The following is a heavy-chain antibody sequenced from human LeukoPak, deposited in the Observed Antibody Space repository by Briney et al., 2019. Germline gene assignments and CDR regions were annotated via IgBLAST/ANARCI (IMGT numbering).Heavy chain of an antibody. V-gene: IGHV3-21*04. CDR1: GFTFSSYS. Sequence: GGSLRLSCAASGFTFSSYSMNWVRQAPGKGLEWVSSISSSSSYIYYADSVKGRFTISRDNAKNSLYLQMNSLRAEDTAVYYCARDRDVYGDYGANWFDPWGQGTLVTVSS. J-gene: IGHJ5*02. CDR3: ARDRDVYGDYGANWFDP. CDR2: ISSSSSYI. D-gene: IGHD4-17*01.